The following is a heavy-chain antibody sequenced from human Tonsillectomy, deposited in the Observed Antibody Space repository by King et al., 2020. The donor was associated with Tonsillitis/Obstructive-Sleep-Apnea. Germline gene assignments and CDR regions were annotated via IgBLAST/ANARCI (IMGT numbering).Heavy chain of an antibody. J-gene: IGHJ4*02. D-gene: IGHD1-26*01. V-gene: IGHV2-5*02. CDR1: GLSLSTSGVG. Sequence: ITLKESGPTLVKPTQTLTLTCTFSGLSLSTSGVGVGWIRQPPGKALEWLALIYWDDEKRYSPSLKSRLTLTKDTPKTQVVLTMTNVDPVDTATYYCAHRPDEGSGTYYFDYWGQGTLVTVSS. CDR2: IYWDDEK. CDR3: AHRPDEGSGTYYFDY.